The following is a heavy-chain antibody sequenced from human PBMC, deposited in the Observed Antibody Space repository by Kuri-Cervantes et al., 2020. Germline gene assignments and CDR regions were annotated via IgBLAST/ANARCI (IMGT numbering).Heavy chain of an antibody. V-gene: IGHV4-38-2*02. CDR2: ISHSGST. D-gene: IGHD1-7*01. J-gene: IGHJ4*02. Sequence: SETLSLTCNVFGYYISSGNFWGWIRQPPGEGLEWIGSISHSGSTYYNPSLKSRVTISVDTSKNQFSLKLSSVTAADTAVYYCARHQTGTAFDYWGQGTLVTVSS. CDR3: ARHQTGTAFDY. CDR1: GYYISSGNF.